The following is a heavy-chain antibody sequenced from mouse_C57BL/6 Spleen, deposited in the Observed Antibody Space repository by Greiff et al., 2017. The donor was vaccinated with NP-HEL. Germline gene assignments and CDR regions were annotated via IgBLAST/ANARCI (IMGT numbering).Heavy chain of an antibody. CDR3: TTSYGSSYKWYFDV. D-gene: IGHD1-1*01. CDR1: GFNIKDYY. Sequence: DVQLQESGAELVRPGASVKLSCTASGFNIKDYYMHWVKQRPEQGLEWIGRIDPEDGDTEYAPKFQGKATMTADTSSNTAYLQLSSLTSEDTAVYYCTTSYGSSYKWYFDVWGTGTTVTVSS. J-gene: IGHJ1*03. V-gene: IGHV14-1*01. CDR2: IDPEDGDT.